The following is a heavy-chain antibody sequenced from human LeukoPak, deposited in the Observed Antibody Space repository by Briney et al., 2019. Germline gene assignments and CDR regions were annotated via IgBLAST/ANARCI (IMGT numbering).Heavy chain of an antibody. D-gene: IGHD6-13*01. Sequence: PSETLSLTCTVSGGSISSSSYYWGWIRQPPGKGLEWIGSIYYSGSTYYNPSLKSRVTISVDTSKNQFSLKLSSVTAADTAVYYCATSSSWYSDYYYYGMDVWGQGTTVTVSS. V-gene: IGHV4-39*07. CDR2: IYYSGST. J-gene: IGHJ6*02. CDR3: ATSSSWYSDYYYYGMDV. CDR1: GGSISSSSYY.